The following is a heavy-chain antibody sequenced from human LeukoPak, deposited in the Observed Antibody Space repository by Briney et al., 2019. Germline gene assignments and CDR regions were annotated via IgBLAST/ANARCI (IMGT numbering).Heavy chain of an antibody. CDR2: IKDDGRDK. D-gene: IGHD1-26*01. Sequence: PGGSLRLSCAASGFTFSSSWMTWVRQAPGKGLEWVASIKDDGRDKYYVDSVKGRFTVSRDNAKNSAFLQMNSLRAEDRAVYYCARDPGRGFDYWGQGALVTVSS. V-gene: IGHV3-7*01. CDR3: ARDPGRGFDY. CDR1: GFTFSSSW. J-gene: IGHJ4*02.